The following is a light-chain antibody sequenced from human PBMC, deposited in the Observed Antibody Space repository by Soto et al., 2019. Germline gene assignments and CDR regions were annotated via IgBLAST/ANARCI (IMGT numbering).Light chain of an antibody. CDR1: QDINVY. V-gene: IGKV1-39*01. CDR3: QHAYVAPYS. J-gene: IGKJ2*03. CDR2: SGS. Sequence: DIQMTQSPSSVSASLGDTVTITCRASQDINVYLNWYQQKPGEVPKLLIYSGSTLHSGVPSRFTGSGSETDFTLTIRSLQPEDFATYYCQHAYVAPYSVGQGTKVDI.